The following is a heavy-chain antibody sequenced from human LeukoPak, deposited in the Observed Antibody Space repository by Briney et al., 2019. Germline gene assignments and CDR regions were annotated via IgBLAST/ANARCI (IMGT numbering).Heavy chain of an antibody. V-gene: IGHV3-23*01. Sequence: GSLRLSCTASGFTFSSYAMYWFRQSPGKGLEWVSGIFGSGGSAHYADSVKGRFTISRDNSQNTVYLQMNSLRAEDTAVYYCGKTTTGYSSGRNPAWPIDYWGQGTLVSVSS. CDR3: GKTTTGYSSGRNPAWPIDY. CDR2: IFGSGGSA. CDR1: GFTFSSYA. D-gene: IGHD2-15*01. J-gene: IGHJ4*02.